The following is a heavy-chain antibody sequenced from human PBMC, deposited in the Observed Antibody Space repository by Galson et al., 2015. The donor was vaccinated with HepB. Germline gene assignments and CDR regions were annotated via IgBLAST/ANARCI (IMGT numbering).Heavy chain of an antibody. CDR1: GISFSRNA. CDR2: ISGSGGFT. V-gene: IGHV3-23*01. J-gene: IGHJ4*02. Sequence: SLRLSCAASGISFSRNAMNWVRQAPGKGLEWVSSISGSGGFTYYVDSVKGRFTISRDNSKNTLYLQMNGLGSEDTAVYYCAKGGSNMVRGVIDYWGQGTLVTVSS. CDR3: AKGGSNMVRGVIDY. D-gene: IGHD3-10*01.